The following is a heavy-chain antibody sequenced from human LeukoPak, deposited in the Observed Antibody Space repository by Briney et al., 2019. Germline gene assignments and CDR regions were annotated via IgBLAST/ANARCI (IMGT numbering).Heavy chain of an antibody. CDR2: IYYSGST. V-gene: IGHV4-59*01. CDR3: ARRRYDASGFYPSRGRYFDY. J-gene: IGHJ4*02. CDR1: GGSISSYY. D-gene: IGHD3-22*01. Sequence: SETLSLTCTVSGGSISSYYWSWIRQPPGKGLEWIGYIYYSGSTNYNPSLKSRVTISVDTSKNQFSLKLSSVTAADTAVYYCARRRYDASGFYPSRGRYFDYWGQGTLVTVSS.